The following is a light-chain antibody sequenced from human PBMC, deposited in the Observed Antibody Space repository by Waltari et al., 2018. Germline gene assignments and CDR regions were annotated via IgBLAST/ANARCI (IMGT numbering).Light chain of an antibody. V-gene: IGKV4-1*01. CDR1: QSVLFSSNNKNY. CDR3: QQYYDNPYT. Sequence: DIVMTQSPDSLAVSLGARATINCKSSQSVLFSSNNKNYLAWYQHKPGQPPKVLIYWASTRESGVPDRFSGSGSGTDFTLTISSLQSEDVAVYYCQQYYDNPYTFGQGTKLEIK. J-gene: IGKJ2*01. CDR2: WAS.